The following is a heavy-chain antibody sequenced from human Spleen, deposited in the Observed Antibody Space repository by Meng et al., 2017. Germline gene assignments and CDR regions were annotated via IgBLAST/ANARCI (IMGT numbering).Heavy chain of an antibody. V-gene: IGHV1-69*13. D-gene: IGHD3-9*01. Sequence: QVQLVQSGAEVKKPGSSVKVACKTSGDSFSTHTFSWVRQAPGQGLEWMGGLIAVFDKTKAAPRFQDSVTFTADESTSTAYMELSSLTFDDTAVYYCAREGRNTILGIPEYYFDFWGQGTLVTVSS. CDR3: AREGRNTILGIPEYYFDF. CDR1: GDSFSTHT. J-gene: IGHJ4*02. CDR2: LIAVFDKT.